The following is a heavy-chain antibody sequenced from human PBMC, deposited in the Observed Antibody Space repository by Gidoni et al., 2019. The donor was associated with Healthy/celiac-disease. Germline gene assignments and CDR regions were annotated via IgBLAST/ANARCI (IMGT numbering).Heavy chain of an antibody. Sequence: QVQLVQSGAEVKKPGASVKVSCKASGYTFTSYGISWVRQAPGQGLEWMGWISAYNGNTNYAQKLQGRVTMTTDTSTSTAYMELRSLRSDDTAVYYCARQEDCSSNSCYTWGDYYGMDVWGQGTTVTVSS. D-gene: IGHD2-2*02. V-gene: IGHV1-18*04. J-gene: IGHJ6*02. CDR2: ISAYNGNT. CDR3: ARQEDCSSNSCYTWGDYYGMDV. CDR1: GYTFTSYG.